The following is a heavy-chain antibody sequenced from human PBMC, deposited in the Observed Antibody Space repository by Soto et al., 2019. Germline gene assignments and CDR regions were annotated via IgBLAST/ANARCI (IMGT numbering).Heavy chain of an antibody. V-gene: IGHV1-69*08. D-gene: IGHD2-15*01. CDR3: ARDSEDCSGGSCYSRPTNWFDP. CDR1: GGTFSSYT. J-gene: IGHJ5*02. CDR2: IIPILGIA. Sequence: QVQLVQSGAEVKKPGSSVKVSCKASGGTFSSYTISWVRQAPGQGLEWMGRIIPILGIANYAQKFQGRVTITADKSTSTAYMELRSLRSEDTAVYYCARDSEDCSGGSCYSRPTNWFDPWGQGTLVTVSS.